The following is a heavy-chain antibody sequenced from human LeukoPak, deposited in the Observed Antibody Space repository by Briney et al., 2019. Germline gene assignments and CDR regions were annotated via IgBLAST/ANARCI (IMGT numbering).Heavy chain of an antibody. CDR3: TTDFVVVSAAMTY. CDR2: IKSKTDGGTT. D-gene: IGHD2-2*01. J-gene: IGHJ4*02. Sequence: GGSLRLSCAASGFTFSNAWMSWVRQAPGKGLEWVGRIKSKTDGGTTDYAAPVKGRFTISRDDSKNTLYLQMNSLKTEDTAVYYCTTDFVVVSAAMTYWGQGTLVTVSS. CDR1: GFTFSNAW. V-gene: IGHV3-15*01.